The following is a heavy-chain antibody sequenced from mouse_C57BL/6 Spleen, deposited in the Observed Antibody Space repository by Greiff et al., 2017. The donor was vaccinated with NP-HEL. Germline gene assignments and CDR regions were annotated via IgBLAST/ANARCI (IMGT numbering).Heavy chain of an antibody. Sequence: QVQLQHSGAELAKPGASVKLSCKASGYTFTSYWMHWVKQRPGQGLEWIGYINPSSGYTKYNQKFKDKATLTADKSSSTAYMQLSSLTYEDSAVYYCGTVVARDWYFDVWGTGTTVTVSS. V-gene: IGHV1-7*01. J-gene: IGHJ1*03. CDR2: INPSSGYT. CDR3: GTVVARDWYFDV. CDR1: GYTFTSYW. D-gene: IGHD1-1*01.